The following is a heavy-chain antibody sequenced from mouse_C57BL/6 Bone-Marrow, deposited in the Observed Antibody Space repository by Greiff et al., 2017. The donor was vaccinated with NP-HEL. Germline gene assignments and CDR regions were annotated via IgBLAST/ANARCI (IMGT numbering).Heavy chain of an antibody. CDR2: IDPSDSYT. CDR3: AREGYSNYVYAMDY. J-gene: IGHJ4*01. V-gene: IGHV1-50*01. D-gene: IGHD2-5*01. Sequence: QVQLQQPGAELVKPGASVKLSCKASGYTFTSYWMQWVKQRPGQGLEWIGEIDPSDSYTNYNQKFKGKATLTVDPSSSTAYMQLSSLTSEDSAVYYCAREGYSNYVYAMDYWGQGTSVTVSS. CDR1: GYTFTSYW.